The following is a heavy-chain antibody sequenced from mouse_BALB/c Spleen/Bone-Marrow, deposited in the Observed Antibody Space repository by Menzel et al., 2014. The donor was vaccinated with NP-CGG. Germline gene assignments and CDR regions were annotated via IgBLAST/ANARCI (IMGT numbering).Heavy chain of an antibody. D-gene: IGHD3-1*01. CDR2: IYPGNSDT. CDR1: GYTFSNYW. Sequence: VQLKQSGTVLARPGAAVKMSCKASGYTFSNYWMHWVKQRPGQGLKWIGTIYPGNSDTTYNQKFKGKATLTAVTSTSTAYMELSSLTNEDSAVYYCTTLARNKFDYWGQGTTLTVSS. V-gene: IGHV1-5*01. J-gene: IGHJ2*01. CDR3: TTLARNKFDY.